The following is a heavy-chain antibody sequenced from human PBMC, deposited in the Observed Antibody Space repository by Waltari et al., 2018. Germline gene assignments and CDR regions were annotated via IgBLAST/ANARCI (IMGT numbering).Heavy chain of an antibody. CDR2: RNPNSGNT. CDR3: ARGRRGTIFGVVGARVIDY. V-gene: IGHV1-8*01. D-gene: IGHD3-3*01. J-gene: IGHJ4*02. Sequence: QVQLVQSGAEVKKPGASVKVSCKASGYTFTSYDINWVRQATGQGLEWMGWRNPNSGNTGYAQKFQGRVTMTRNTSISTAYMELSSLRSEDTAVYYCARGRRGTIFGVVGARVIDYWGQGTLVTVSS. CDR1: GYTFTSYD.